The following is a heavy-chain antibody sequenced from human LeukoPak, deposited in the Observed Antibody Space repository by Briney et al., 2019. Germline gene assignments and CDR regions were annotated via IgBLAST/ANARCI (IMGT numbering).Heavy chain of an antibody. CDR2: ISSSGSTI. J-gene: IGHJ6*02. D-gene: IGHD5-24*01. CDR1: GFTLCDYY. Sequence: GGSLRLSCAASGFTLCDYYMSWIRQAPGKGLEWVSYISSSGSTIYYAESVKGRFTISVDNAKNSLYLQMNSLRAEDTAVYYCARVSGKDGYNTDFWYYYGMDVWGQGTTVTVSS. CDR3: ARVSGKDGYNTDFWYYYGMDV. V-gene: IGHV3-11*01.